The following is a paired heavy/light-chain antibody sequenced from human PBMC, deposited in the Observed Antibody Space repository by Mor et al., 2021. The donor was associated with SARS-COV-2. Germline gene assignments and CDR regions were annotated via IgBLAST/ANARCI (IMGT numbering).Heavy chain of an antibody. CDR1: GFTFSDYW. V-gene: IGHV3-74*01. J-gene: IGHJ4*02. D-gene: IGHD1-26*01. CDR3: ARGGRSGSNDY. Sequence: EVQLVESGGGLVQPGGSLRLSCAASGFTFSDYWMHWVRQAPGKGLVWVSRINTEGSDTSYADSVKGRFTISRDNAENTVYLQMNSLRVDDTAVYYCARGGRSGSNDYWGQGTLVTVSS. CDR2: INTEGSDT.
Light chain of an antibody. V-gene: IGKV1-39*01. J-gene: IGKJ3*01. CDR3: KQSYSRLFT. Sequence: DIQMTQSPFSLSASVGDRVTISCRASQSISTYLNWYQQKPGKAPKLLIYAASFLQGGVPSRFSGSGSGTDFTLTISSLQPEDFATYYCKQSYSRLFTFGPGTKVDLK. CDR2: AAS. CDR1: QSISTY.